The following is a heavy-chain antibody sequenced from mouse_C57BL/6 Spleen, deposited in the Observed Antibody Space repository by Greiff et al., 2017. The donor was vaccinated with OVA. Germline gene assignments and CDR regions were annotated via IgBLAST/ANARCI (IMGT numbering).Heavy chain of an antibody. D-gene: IGHD4-1*01. J-gene: IGHJ1*03. CDR2: INYDGSST. CDR1: GFTFSDYY. Sequence: EVMLVESEGGLVQPGSSMKLSCTASGFTFSDYYMAWVRQVPEKGLEWVANINYDGSSTYYLDSLKSRFIISRDNAKNILYLQMSSLKSEDTATYYCAKLGQGYFDVWGTGTTVTVSS. CDR3: AKLGQGYFDV. V-gene: IGHV5-16*01.